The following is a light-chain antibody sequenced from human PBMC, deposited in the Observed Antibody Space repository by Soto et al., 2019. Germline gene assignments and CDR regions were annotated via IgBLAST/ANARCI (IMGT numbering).Light chain of an antibody. V-gene: IGKV1-9*01. CDR2: AAS. Sequence: NPLTQSPSSLSASVGDSDTITCRASQGISRYLAWYQQKPGRAPKLLISAASTLQSGVPSRFSGTGSGTDFTLSISSLQPEDFATYYCQQLNTYPVTFGGGTKVDIK. CDR3: QQLNTYPVT. J-gene: IGKJ4*01. CDR1: QGISRY.